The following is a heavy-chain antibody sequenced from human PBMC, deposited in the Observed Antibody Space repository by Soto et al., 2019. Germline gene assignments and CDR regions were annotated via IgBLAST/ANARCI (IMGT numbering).Heavy chain of an antibody. CDR1: GFTFSDYG. CDR2: IWFDGTIK. J-gene: IGHJ4*02. CDR3: ARASGSFDY. V-gene: IGHV3-33*01. Sequence: QVQMVESGGGVVQPGRSLRLSCAASGFTFSDYGMHWVRQAPGKGLEWVAVIWFDGTIKYYADSVKGRFTISRDNSKNTLYLQINSLRAEDTAVYYCARASGSFDYWGQGTLATVSS.